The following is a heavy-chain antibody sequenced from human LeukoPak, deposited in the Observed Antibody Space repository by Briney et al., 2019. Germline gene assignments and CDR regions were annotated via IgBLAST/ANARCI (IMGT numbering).Heavy chain of an antibody. CDR1: GGSFSGYY. CDR2: IYYSGST. Sequence: PSETLSLTCAVYGGSFSGYYWGWIRQPPGKGLEWIGSIYYSGSTYYNPSLKSRVTISVDTSKNQFSLKLSSVTAADTAVYYCARRNYYGSGSFGYYFDYWGQGTLVTVSS. V-gene: IGHV4-39*01. J-gene: IGHJ4*02. CDR3: ARRNYYGSGSFGYYFDY. D-gene: IGHD3-10*01.